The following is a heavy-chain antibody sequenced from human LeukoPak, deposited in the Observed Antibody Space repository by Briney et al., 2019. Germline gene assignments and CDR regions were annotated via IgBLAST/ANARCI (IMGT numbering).Heavy chain of an antibody. CDR3: ARRLTQYDCFDP. V-gene: IGHV6-1*01. CDR2: TYYKSKWYD. CDR1: GDTVSSNGAA. J-gene: IGHJ5*02. Sequence: SQTLSLTCTISGDTVSSNGAAWNWIRQSPSRGLKWLGRTYYKSKWYDDYAVSVKSRITVNPDTSKNQFSLHLNSVTPEDTAVYYCARRLTQYDCFDPWGQGILVTVSS. D-gene: IGHD2-2*01.